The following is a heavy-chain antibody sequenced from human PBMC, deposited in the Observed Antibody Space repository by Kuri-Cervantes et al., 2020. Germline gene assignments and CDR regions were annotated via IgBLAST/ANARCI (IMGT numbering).Heavy chain of an antibody. CDR1: GYTFTSYD. CDR2: MNPNSGNT. V-gene: IGHV1-8*03. J-gene: IGHJ4*02. Sequence: ASVKVSCKASGYTFTSYDINWVRQATGQGLEGMGWMNPNSGNTGYAQKFQGRVTITTDESTSTAYMELSSLRSEDTAVYYCARGFFSAAIDYWGQGTLVTVSS. D-gene: IGHD2-2*01. CDR3: ARGFFSAAIDY.